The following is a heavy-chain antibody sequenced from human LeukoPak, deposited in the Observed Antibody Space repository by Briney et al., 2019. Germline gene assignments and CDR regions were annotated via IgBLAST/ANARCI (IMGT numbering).Heavy chain of an antibody. J-gene: IGHJ5*02. V-gene: IGHV1-2*02. D-gene: IGHD2-15*01. CDR2: INPNSGGT. CDR1: GHTFTGYY. Sequence: ASVKVSCKASGHTFTGYYMHWVRQAPGQGLEWMGWINPNSGGTNYAQKFQGRVTMTRDTSISTAYMELSRLRSDDTAVYYCARVGECSGGSYYWFDPWGQGTLVTVSS. CDR3: ARVGECSGGSYYWFDP.